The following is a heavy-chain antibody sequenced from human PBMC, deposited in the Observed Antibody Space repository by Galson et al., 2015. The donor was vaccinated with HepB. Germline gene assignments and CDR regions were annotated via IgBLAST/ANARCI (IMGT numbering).Heavy chain of an antibody. V-gene: IGHV3-7*03. J-gene: IGHJ4*02. D-gene: IGHD3-10*01. Sequence: SLRLSCAASGFTFSSYWMSWVRQAPGKGLEWVANIKQDGSTKNYVDSVKGRFTISRDNAKNSLYLQINSLRAEDTAVYYCASSGFYGSGNYLGCWGQGTLVAVSS. CDR1: GFTFSSYW. CDR2: IKQDGSTK. CDR3: ASSGFYGSGNYLGC.